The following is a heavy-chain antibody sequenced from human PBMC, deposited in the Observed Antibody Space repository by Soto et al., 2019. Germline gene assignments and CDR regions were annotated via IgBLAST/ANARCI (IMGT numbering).Heavy chain of an antibody. CDR3: AKEQLERHVADY. CDR2: ISYDGSNK. V-gene: IGHV3-30*18. D-gene: IGHD1-1*01. J-gene: IGHJ4*02. Sequence: PGGSLRLSCAASGFTFSSYGMHWVRQAPGKGLEWVAVISYDGSNKYYADSVKGRFTISRDNSKNTLYLQMNSLRAEDTAVYYCAKEQLERHVADYWGQGTLVTVSS. CDR1: GFTFSSYG.